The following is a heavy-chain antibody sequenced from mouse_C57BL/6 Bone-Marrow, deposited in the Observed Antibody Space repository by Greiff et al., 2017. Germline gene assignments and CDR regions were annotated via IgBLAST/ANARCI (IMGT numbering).Heavy chain of an antibody. Sequence: QVQLKQSGAELAKPGASVKLSCKASGYTFTSYWMHWVKQRPGQGLEWIGYINPSSGNTKSNQNFKDKATLTADKSASTAYMQLSSLPYEDSAVYYCARFYYGSSYWYFDVWGTGTTVTVSS. D-gene: IGHD1-1*01. V-gene: IGHV1-7*01. J-gene: IGHJ1*03. CDR1: GYTFTSYW. CDR2: INPSSGNT. CDR3: ARFYYGSSYWYFDV.